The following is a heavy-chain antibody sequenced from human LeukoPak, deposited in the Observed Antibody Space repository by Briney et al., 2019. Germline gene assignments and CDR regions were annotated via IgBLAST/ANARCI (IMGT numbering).Heavy chain of an antibody. CDR1: GYMFVSRG. CDR2: IGVRTGQT. D-gene: IGHD6-13*01. J-gene: IGHJ4*02. CDR3: VRDNSGLAGVSLDL. Sequence: GASVKVSCKASGYMFVSRGFTWVRQAPGQGLEWMGWIGVRTGQTQFAQQFRDRFTMTTNTSTTTAFMDLKSLRPDDTAVYYCVRDNSGLAGVSLDLWGQGTQVIVSS. V-gene: IGHV1-18*01.